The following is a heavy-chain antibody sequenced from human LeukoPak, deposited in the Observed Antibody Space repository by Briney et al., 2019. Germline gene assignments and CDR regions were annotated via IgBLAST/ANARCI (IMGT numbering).Heavy chain of an antibody. D-gene: IGHD6-19*01. CDR3: ARVRDHPYSSGLSPYYYYGMDV. CDR2: ISYDGSNK. CDR1: GFTFSSYA. J-gene: IGHJ6*02. Sequence: GGSLRLSCAASGFTFSSYAMHWVRQAPGKGLEWAAVISYDGSNKYYADSVKGRFTISRDNPKNTLYLQMNSLRAEDTAVYYCARVRDHPYSSGLSPYYYYGMDVWGQGTTVTVSS. V-gene: IGHV3-30-3*01.